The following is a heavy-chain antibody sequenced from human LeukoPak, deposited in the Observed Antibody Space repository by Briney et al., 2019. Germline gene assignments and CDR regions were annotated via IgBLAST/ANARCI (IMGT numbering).Heavy chain of an antibody. Sequence: ASVKVSCKASGYTFTSYYMHWVRQAPGQGLEWMGWMNPNSGNTGYAQKFQGGVTMTRNTSISTAYMELSSLRSEDTAVYYCARVGNPYYYGMDVWGQGTTVTVSS. CDR2: MNPNSGNT. CDR3: ARVGNPYYYGMDV. V-gene: IGHV1-8*02. CDR1: GYTFTSYY. J-gene: IGHJ6*02.